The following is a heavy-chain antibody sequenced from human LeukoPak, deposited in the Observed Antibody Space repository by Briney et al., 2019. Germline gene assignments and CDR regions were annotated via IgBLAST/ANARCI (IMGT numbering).Heavy chain of an antibody. CDR2: INPNSGGT. J-gene: IGHJ4*02. Sequence: ASVKVSRKASGYTFTGYYMHWVRQAPGQGLEWMGWINPNSGGTNYAQKLQGRVTMTTDTSTSTAYMELRSLRSDDTAVYYCARDDSSGWYRFDYWGQGTLVTVSS. V-gene: IGHV1-2*02. CDR1: GYTFTGYY. CDR3: ARDDSSGWYRFDY. D-gene: IGHD6-19*01.